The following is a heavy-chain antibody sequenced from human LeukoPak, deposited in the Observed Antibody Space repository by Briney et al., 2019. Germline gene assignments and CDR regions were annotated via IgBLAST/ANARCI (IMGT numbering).Heavy chain of an antibody. D-gene: IGHD6-19*01. J-gene: IGHJ4*02. CDR3: ARHEGGGWYIDY. V-gene: IGHV5-51*01. CDR2: IYPDESKI. CDR1: GYSFSNYW. Sequence: GESLKISCMGSGYSFSNYWIGWVRQMPGKGLEWMGIIYPDESKIRYSPSFQGQVTISVDKSISTAYLRWSSLKASDTAIYYCARHEGGGWYIDYWGQGTLVTVSS.